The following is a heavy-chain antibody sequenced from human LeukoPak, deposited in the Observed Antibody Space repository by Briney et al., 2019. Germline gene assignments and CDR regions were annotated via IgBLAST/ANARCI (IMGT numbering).Heavy chain of an antibody. Sequence: SETLSLTCAVYGGSFSGYYWSWIRQPPGKGLEWIGEINHSGSTNYNPSLKSRVTISVDTSKNQFSLKLSSVTAADTAVYYCAREDDTESERFVGYSGYWTYYFDYWGQGTLVTVSS. D-gene: IGHD5-12*01. J-gene: IGHJ4*02. CDR2: INHSGST. CDR3: AREDDTESERFVGYSGYWTYYFDY. CDR1: GGSFSGYY. V-gene: IGHV4-34*01.